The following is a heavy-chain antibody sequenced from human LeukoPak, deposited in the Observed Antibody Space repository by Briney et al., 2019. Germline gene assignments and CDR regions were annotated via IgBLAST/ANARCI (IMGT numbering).Heavy chain of an antibody. V-gene: IGHV4-39*01. D-gene: IGHD3-10*01. Sequence: SETLSLTCTVSSASVSSSPYFWGWIRQSPGKGLEWIGSISYSGTTYYNSSLKSRVTISVDTSKNQFSLKLNSVTATDTAVFYCAANSADYNTLGSSYKVWGQGTLVTVSS. CDR2: ISYSGTT. CDR1: SASVSSSPYF. J-gene: IGHJ4*02. CDR3: AANSADYNTLGSSYKV.